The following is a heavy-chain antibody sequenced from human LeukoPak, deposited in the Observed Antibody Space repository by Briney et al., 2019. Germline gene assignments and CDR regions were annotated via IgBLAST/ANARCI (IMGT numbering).Heavy chain of an antibody. D-gene: IGHD3-10*01. CDR3: ARGGSGSGYLYYFDF. CDR1: GYSFSDYS. CDR2: INPNSGGT. V-gene: IGHV1-2*06. Sequence: GASVKVSCKASGYSFSDYSMHWVRQAPGQGLEWMGRINPNSGGTSYAQNFQGRVSMTRDTSISTTYMELSGLTSDDTAAYYCARGGSGSGYLYYFDFWGQGTLVSVSS. J-gene: IGHJ4*02.